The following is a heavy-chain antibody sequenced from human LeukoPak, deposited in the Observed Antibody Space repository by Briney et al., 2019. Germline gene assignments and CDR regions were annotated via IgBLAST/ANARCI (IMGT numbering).Heavy chain of an antibody. Sequence: PGGSLRLSRAASGFTFSTYALSWVRQAPGKGLECVSAISGSGGSTYSADSLKGRSTISRDNSKNTLYLQIDSLRADDTAVFYCARGGLGSAFDNWGQGTLVTVSS. V-gene: IGHV3-23*01. D-gene: IGHD6-19*01. CDR1: GFTFSTYA. CDR3: ARGGLGSAFDN. J-gene: IGHJ4*02. CDR2: ISGSGGST.